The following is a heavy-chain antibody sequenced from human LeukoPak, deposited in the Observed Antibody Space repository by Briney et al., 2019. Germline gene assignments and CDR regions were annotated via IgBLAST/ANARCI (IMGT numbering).Heavy chain of an antibody. J-gene: IGHJ3*02. CDR1: GDTLSNYN. CDR2: TNSWSTVI. D-gene: IGHD2-2*01. CDR3: ARDRGVYCSSTSCYLRDAFDI. V-gene: IGHV3-48*01. Sequence: GGSLRLSCAASGDTLSNYNMNWVRQAPGKGLEWVSYTNSWSTVIYYADSVKGRFTISRDNAKNSLYLQMNSLTAEDTAVYYCARDRGVYCSSTSCYLRDAFDIWGQGTMVTVSS.